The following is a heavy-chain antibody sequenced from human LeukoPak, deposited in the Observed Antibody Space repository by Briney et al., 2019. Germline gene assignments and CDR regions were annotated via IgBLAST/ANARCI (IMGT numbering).Heavy chain of an antibody. J-gene: IGHJ3*02. CDR2: IYHSGST. V-gene: IGHV4-38-2*02. CDR3: AREGITMIKAPVAFDI. CDR1: GYSISSGYY. D-gene: IGHD3-22*01. Sequence: KPSETLSLTCTVSGYSISSGYYWGWIRQPPGKGLEWIGSIYHSGSTYYNPSHKSRVTISVDTSKNQFSLKLSSVTAADTAVYYCAREGITMIKAPVAFDIWGQGTMVTVSS.